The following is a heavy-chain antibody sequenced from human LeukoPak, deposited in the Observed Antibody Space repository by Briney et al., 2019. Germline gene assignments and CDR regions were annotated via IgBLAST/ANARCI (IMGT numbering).Heavy chain of an antibody. CDR3: AKGESAARPFDY. D-gene: IGHD6-6*01. CDR2: IRYDGSNK. V-gene: IGHV3-30*02. Sequence: GGSLRLSRAASGFTFSSYGMHWVRQAPGKGLEWVAFIRYDGSNKYYADSVKGRFTISRDNSKNTLYLQMNSLRAEDTAVYYCAKGESAARPFDYWGQGTLVTVSS. CDR1: GFTFSSYG. J-gene: IGHJ4*02.